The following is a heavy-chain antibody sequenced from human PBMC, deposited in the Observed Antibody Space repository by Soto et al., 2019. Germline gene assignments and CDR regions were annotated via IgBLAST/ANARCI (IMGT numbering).Heavy chain of an antibody. CDR1: GYTFFTYD. J-gene: IGHJ5*02. CDR2: ISTYSGDT. Sequence: QVHLVQSGVEVKTPGASVKVSCQASGYTFFTYDISWVRQAPGQGLEWMGWISTYSGDTKYAQKFQGRVTMTTDTSTTTAYLELRRLRSDDTALYYCARHHVPTTSENWFDPWGQGTLVTVSS. D-gene: IGHD5-12*01. CDR3: ARHHVPTTSENWFDP. V-gene: IGHV1-18*01.